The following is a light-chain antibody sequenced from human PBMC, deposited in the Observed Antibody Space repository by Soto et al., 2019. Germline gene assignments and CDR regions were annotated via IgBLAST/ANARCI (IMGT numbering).Light chain of an antibody. CDR2: EVG. CDR1: SRDVGGYNF. V-gene: IGLV2-14*01. CDR3: SSYTSSSILV. J-gene: IGLJ1*01. Sequence: QSVLTQPASVSGSPGQSITISCTGTSRDVGGYNFVSWYQQYPGEVPKLMIYEVGNRPSGVSNRFSGSKSGNTASLTISGLQAEDEADSYCSSYTSSSILVFGTGTKVTVL.